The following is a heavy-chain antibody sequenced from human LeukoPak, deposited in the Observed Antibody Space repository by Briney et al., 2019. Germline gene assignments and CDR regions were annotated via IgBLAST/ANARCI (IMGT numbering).Heavy chain of an antibody. D-gene: IGHD3-22*01. V-gene: IGHV1-2*06. J-gene: IGHJ4*02. CDR2: INPNSGGT. CDR1: GYTFTGYY. CDR3: ARGIITPYYYDSSGYQDYFDY. Sequence: ASVKVSCKASGYTFTGYYMHWVRQAPGQGLEWIGRINPNSGGTNYAQKFQGRVTMTRDTSISTAYMELSRLRSDDTAVYYCARGIITPYYYDSSGYQDYFDYWGQGTLVTVSS.